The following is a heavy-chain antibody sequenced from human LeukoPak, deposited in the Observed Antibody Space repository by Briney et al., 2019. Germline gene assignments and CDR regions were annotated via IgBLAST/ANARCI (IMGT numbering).Heavy chain of an antibody. Sequence: SETLSLTCTVSGGSISSSSYYWGWIRQPPGKGLEWIGSIYYSGSTYYNPSLKSRVTISVDTSKNAFSLKLRSVTAADTAVYYCARDHDSRDYYGSGIPVYWGQGTLVTVSS. V-gene: IGHV4-39*07. CDR1: GGSISSSSYY. CDR3: ARDHDSRDYYGSGIPVY. D-gene: IGHD3-10*01. J-gene: IGHJ4*02. CDR2: IYYSGST.